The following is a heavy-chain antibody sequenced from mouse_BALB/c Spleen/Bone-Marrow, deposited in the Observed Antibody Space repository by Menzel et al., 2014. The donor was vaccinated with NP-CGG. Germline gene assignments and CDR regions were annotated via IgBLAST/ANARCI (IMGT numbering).Heavy chain of an antibody. V-gene: IGHV1-7*01. Sequence: QVQLKQSGAELAKPGASVKMSCKASGYTFTNYWMHWVEQRPGQGLEWIGYINPSTGYTEYNQKFKDKATLTADKSSSTAYMQLSSLTSEDSAVYYCARRGIYYGNYFAYWGQGTLVTVSA. J-gene: IGHJ3*01. CDR2: INPSTGYT. CDR1: GYTFTNYW. CDR3: ARRGIYYGNYFAY. D-gene: IGHD2-1*01.